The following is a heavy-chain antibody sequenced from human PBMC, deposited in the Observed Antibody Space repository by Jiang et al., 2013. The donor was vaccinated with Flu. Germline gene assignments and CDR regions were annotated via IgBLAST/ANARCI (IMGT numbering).Heavy chain of an antibody. CDR1: GGSISSYY. Sequence: PGLVKPSETLSLTCTVSGGSISSYYWSWIRQPPGKGLEWIGYIDDSGNTNYNPSLKSRVTISSDTSKNQFSLKLSSVTAADTAVYYCARDRYGDYVTDYWGQGILVTVSS. D-gene: IGHD4-17*01. J-gene: IGHJ4*02. CDR2: IDDSGNT. V-gene: IGHV4-59*01. CDR3: ARDRYGDYVTDY.